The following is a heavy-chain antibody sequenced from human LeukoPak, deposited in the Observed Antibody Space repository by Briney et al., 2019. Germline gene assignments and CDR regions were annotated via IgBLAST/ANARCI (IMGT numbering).Heavy chain of an antibody. Sequence: GASVKVSCKASGYTFTSYGISWVRQAPGQGLEWMGWISAYNGNTNYAQKLQGRVTMTTDTSTSTAYMELRSLRSDDTAVYYCASNVAVAGDYNWLDPWGQGTLVTVSS. CDR1: GYTFTSYG. J-gene: IGHJ5*02. CDR2: ISAYNGNT. CDR3: ASNVAVAGDYNWLDP. D-gene: IGHD6-19*01. V-gene: IGHV1-18*01.